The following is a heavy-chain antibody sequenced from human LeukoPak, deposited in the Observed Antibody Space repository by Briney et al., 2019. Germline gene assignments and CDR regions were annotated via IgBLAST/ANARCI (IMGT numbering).Heavy chain of an antibody. V-gene: IGHV3-48*03. D-gene: IGHD3-10*01. CDR2: ISSSGSTI. Sequence: PGGSLRLSCAASGFTFSSYEMNWVRQAPGKGLEWVSYISSSGSTIYYADSVKGRFTLSRDNAKNSLYLQMNSLRAEDTAVYYCARVRGVAPLHYYMDVWGKGTTVTVSS. J-gene: IGHJ6*03. CDR1: GFTFSSYE. CDR3: ARVRGVAPLHYYMDV.